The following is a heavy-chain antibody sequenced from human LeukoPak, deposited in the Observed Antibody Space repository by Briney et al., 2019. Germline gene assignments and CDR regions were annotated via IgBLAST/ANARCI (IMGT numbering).Heavy chain of an antibody. CDR2: INPSGGGT. V-gene: IGHV1-46*01. Sequence: ASVKVSCKASGYTFINYYMHWERQAPGQGLEWMGIINPSGGGTTYAQKFQGRVAMTSDTSTSTFYMELSSLRSEDTAMYYCARELGYTQGSHFDYWGQGSQVTVSS. D-gene: IGHD5-18*01. CDR1: GYTFINYY. J-gene: IGHJ4*02. CDR3: ARELGYTQGSHFDY.